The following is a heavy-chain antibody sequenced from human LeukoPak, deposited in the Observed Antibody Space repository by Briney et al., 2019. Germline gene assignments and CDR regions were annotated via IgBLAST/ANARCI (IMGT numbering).Heavy chain of an antibody. J-gene: IGHJ4*02. CDR1: GFTFDDYA. CDR3: ARGYGSGSSHIDY. D-gene: IGHD3-10*01. Sequence: GGSLRLSCAASGFTFDDYAMHWVRHAPGKGLEWVSLISWDGGSTYYADSVKGRFTISRDNSKNSLYLQMNSLRAEDTAVYYCARGYGSGSSHIDYWGQGTLVTVSS. CDR2: ISWDGGST. V-gene: IGHV3-43D*03.